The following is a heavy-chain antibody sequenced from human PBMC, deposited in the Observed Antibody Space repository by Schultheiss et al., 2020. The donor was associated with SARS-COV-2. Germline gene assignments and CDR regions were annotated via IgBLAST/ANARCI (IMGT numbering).Heavy chain of an antibody. V-gene: IGHV3-66*01. CDR3: VRDGPAASYGMDV. Sequence: GGSLRLSCAASGLSVSNNYMTWARQAPGKGLEWVSVIYSGGNTHYADSVRGRFIISRDNSKNTLYLQMTSLRVEDTAMYYCVRDGPAASYGMDVWGQGTTVTVSS. CDR2: IYSGGNT. CDR1: GLSVSNNY. J-gene: IGHJ6*02. D-gene: IGHD2-2*01.